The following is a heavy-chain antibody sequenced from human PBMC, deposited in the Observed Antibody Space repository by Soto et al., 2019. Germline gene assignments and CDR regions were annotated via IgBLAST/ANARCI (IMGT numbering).Heavy chain of an antibody. CDR1: GDSVSSNNAA. D-gene: IGHD3-10*01. J-gene: IGHJ6*02. V-gene: IGHV6-1*01. Sequence: SQTLSLTCAISGDSVSSNNAAWNWIRQSPSRGLEWLGRTYYRSKWYNDYAVSVKSRITINPDTSKNQFTLQLNSVTPEDTAVYYCARAGANYYYYGMDVWGQGTTVTVSS. CDR2: TYYRSKWYN. CDR3: ARAGANYYYYGMDV.